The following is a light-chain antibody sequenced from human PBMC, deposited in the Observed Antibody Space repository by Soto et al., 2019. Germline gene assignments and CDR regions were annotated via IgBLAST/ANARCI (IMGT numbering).Light chain of an antibody. J-gene: IGLJ3*02. CDR3: CSHAGSYIV. CDR1: SSDVGGYNY. Sequence: QSALTQPRSVSGSPGQSVTISCTGTSSDVGGYNYVSWYQQHPGKAPKLMIYDVSKRPSGVPDRFSGSKSGNTASLAISGLQAEDEADSYCCSHAGSYIVFGGGTKLTVL. CDR2: DVS. V-gene: IGLV2-11*01.